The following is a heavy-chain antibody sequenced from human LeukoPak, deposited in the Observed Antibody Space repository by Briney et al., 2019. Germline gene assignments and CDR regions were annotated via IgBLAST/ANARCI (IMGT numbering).Heavy chain of an antibody. CDR1: GFTFSSYE. Sequence: PGGSLRLSCAASGFTFSSYEMNWVRQAPGKGLEWVSYISSSGSTIYYADSVKGRFTISRDNAKKSLHLQMNSLRGEDTAVYYCARGHYSSSSSIALVYWGQGTLVTVSS. CDR2: ISSSGSTI. J-gene: IGHJ4*02. D-gene: IGHD6-6*01. V-gene: IGHV3-48*03. CDR3: ARGHYSSSSSIALVY.